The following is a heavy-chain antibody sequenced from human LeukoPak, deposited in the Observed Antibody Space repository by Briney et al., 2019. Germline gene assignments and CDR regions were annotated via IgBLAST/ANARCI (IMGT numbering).Heavy chain of an antibody. D-gene: IGHD3-10*01. J-gene: IGHJ5*02. V-gene: IGHV4-61*05. CDR1: GGSISSSSYF. CDR2: IYYSGST. Sequence: SETLSLTCTVSGGSISSSSYFWGWIRQPPGKGLEWIGYIYYSGSTNYKPSLKSRVTISVDTSKNQFSLKLSSVTAADTAVYYCARGGYYGSGNDFRFDPWGQGTLVTVSS. CDR3: ARGGYYGSGNDFRFDP.